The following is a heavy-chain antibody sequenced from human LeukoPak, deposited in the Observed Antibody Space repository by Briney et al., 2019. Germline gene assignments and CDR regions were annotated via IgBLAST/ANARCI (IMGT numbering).Heavy chain of an antibody. V-gene: IGHV3-48*03. Sequence: PGGSLRLSCAASGFTVSSNYMNWVRQAPGKGLEWVSYISSSGSTIYYADSVKGRFTISRDNAKNSLYLQMNSLRAEDTAVYYCAGVPETYNYALYYFDYWGQGTLVTVSS. J-gene: IGHJ4*02. CDR1: GFTVSSNY. CDR2: ISSSGSTI. D-gene: IGHD5-18*01. CDR3: AGVPETYNYALYYFDY.